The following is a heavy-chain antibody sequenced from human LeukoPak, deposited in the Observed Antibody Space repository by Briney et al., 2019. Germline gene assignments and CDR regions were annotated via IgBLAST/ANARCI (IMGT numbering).Heavy chain of an antibody. V-gene: IGHV3-23*01. CDR1: GFTFSSYA. D-gene: IGHD3-22*01. Sequence: PGGSLRLSCAASGFTFSSYAMSWVRQAPGKGLEWVSAISGSGGSTYYADSVKGRFTISRDHAKNSLYLQMNSLRAEDTAVYYCARAPYCYYDSSGYDDAFDIWGQGTMVTVSS. CDR3: ARAPYCYYDSSGYDDAFDI. CDR2: ISGSGGST. J-gene: IGHJ3*02.